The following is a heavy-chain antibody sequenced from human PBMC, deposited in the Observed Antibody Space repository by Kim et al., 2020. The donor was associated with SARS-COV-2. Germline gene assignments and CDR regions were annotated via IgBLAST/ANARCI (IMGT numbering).Heavy chain of an antibody. CDR3: AKGVYYYGSGSYGE. V-gene: IGHV3-9*01. CDR1: GFTFDEYA. Sequence: GGSLRLSCAASGFTFDEYAMHWVRQAPGKGLEWVSGISWNIASIAYADSVRGRFTISRDNAKDSLYLQMDILRDEDTAFYYCAKGVYYYGSGSYGEWGQGTLVTVS. D-gene: IGHD3-10*01. J-gene: IGHJ4*02. CDR2: ISWNIASI.